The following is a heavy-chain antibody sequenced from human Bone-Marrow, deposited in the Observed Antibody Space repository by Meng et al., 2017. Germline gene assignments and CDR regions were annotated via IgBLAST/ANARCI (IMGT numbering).Heavy chain of an antibody. J-gene: IGHJ6*02. CDR1: GFTFSSYA. CDR3: AKDLGNFMYYYGSGSYYIGASYYYGMDV. V-gene: IGHV3-23*01. Sequence: GGSLRLSCAASGFTFSSYAMSWVRQAPGKGLEWVSAISGSGGSTYYADSVKGRFTISRDNSKNTLYLQMNSLRAEDTAVYYCAKDLGNFMYYYGSGSYYIGASYYYGMDVWGQGTMVTVSS. D-gene: IGHD3-10*01. CDR2: ISGSGGST.